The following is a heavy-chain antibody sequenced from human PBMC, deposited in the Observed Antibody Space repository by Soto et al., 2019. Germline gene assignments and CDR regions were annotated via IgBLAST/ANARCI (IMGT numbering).Heavy chain of an antibody. Sequence: QVQLVQSGAEVKKPGASVKVSCKASGYTFTRYAMHWVRQAPGQRLEWMGWINAGNGNTKYSQKFQGRVTITMDTSASTAYMELSSLRSEDTAVYYCARDGAVAGDSNFDYWGQGTLVTVSS. CDR1: GYTFTRYA. CDR2: INAGNGNT. D-gene: IGHD6-19*01. CDR3: ARDGAVAGDSNFDY. V-gene: IGHV1-3*01. J-gene: IGHJ4*02.